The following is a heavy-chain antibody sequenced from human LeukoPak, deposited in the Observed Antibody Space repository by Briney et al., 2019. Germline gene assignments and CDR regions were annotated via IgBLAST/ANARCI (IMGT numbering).Heavy chain of an antibody. CDR2: ISGTGGST. Sequence: GGSLRLSCAASGFTFSSHAMSWVRQAPGKGLEWVSSISGTGGSTFYADSVKGRFTISRDNSKTMLYLQMNSLRAEDTAVYYCARRSLDPWGQGTLVTVSP. CDR3: ARRSLDP. CDR1: GFTFSSHA. D-gene: IGHD3-10*01. J-gene: IGHJ5*02. V-gene: IGHV3-23*01.